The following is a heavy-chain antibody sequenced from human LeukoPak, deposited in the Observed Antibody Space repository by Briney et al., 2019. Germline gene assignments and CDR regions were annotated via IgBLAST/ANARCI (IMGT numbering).Heavy chain of an antibody. D-gene: IGHD2-2*01. J-gene: IGHJ6*03. Sequence: GGSLRLSCAASGFTFSSYAMSWVRQAPGKGLEWVSAISGSGGSTYYADSVKGRFTISRDNSKNTLYLQMNSLRAEDTAVYYCAKGRSTNLYYYYYMDVWGKGTTVTVPS. CDR3: AKGRSTNLYYYYYMDV. CDR1: GFTFSSYA. CDR2: ISGSGGST. V-gene: IGHV3-23*01.